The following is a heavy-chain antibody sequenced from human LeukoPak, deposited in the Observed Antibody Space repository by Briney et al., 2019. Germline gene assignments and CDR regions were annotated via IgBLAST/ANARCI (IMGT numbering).Heavy chain of an antibody. J-gene: IGHJ4*02. CDR1: GGSFSGYY. V-gene: IGHV4-34*01. CDR2: INHSGST. CDR3: ARDSYGYRNFDY. Sequence: SETLSLTCAVYGGSFSGYYWSWIRQPPGKGLEWIGEINHSGSTNYNPSLKSRVTISVDTSKNQFSLKLSSVTAADTAVYYCARDSYGYRNFDYWGQGTLVTVSS. D-gene: IGHD5-18*01.